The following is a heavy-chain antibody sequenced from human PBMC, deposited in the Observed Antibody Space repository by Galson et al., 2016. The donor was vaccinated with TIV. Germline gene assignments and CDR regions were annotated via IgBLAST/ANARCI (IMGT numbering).Heavy chain of an antibody. CDR3: TRERRFCGKNCYLSYYYGMDV. J-gene: IGHJ6*02. D-gene: IGHD2-21*01. V-gene: IGHV3-53*05. Sequence: SLRLSCAASSLNVNDNYMTWVRQAPGKGLEWVAIMSSGGTLNYADFVRGRFTVSRDSSKNTLYLQMNSLRPDDTAVYYCTRERRFCGKNCYLSYYYGMDVWGQGTTVTVSS. CDR1: SLNVNDNY. CDR2: MSSGGTL.